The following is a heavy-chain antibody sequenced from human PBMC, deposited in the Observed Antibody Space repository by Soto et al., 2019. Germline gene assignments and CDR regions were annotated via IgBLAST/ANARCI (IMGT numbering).Heavy chain of an antibody. D-gene: IGHD3-10*01. CDR2: IIPIFGTA. CDR1: GGTFSSYA. Sequence: GASVKVSCKASGGTFSSYAISWVRQAPGQGLEWMGGIIPIFGTANYAQRFQGRVTITADKSTSTAYMELSSLRSEDTAVYYCARGGITMGRWFDPWGQGTLVTVSS. V-gene: IGHV1-69*06. J-gene: IGHJ5*02. CDR3: ARGGITMGRWFDP.